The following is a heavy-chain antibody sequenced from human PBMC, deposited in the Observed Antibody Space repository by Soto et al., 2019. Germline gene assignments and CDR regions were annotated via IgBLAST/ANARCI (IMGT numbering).Heavy chain of an antibody. Sequence: GGSLRLSCAASGFTFSSYSMNWVRQAPGKGLEWVSYISSSSSTIYYADSVKGRFTISRDNAKNLLYLQMNSLRDEDTAVYYCARDLGYVILTAGLFAFDIWGQGTMVTVSS. CDR1: GFTFSSYS. CDR2: ISSSSSTI. CDR3: ARDLGYVILTAGLFAFDI. D-gene: IGHD3-9*01. V-gene: IGHV3-48*02. J-gene: IGHJ3*02.